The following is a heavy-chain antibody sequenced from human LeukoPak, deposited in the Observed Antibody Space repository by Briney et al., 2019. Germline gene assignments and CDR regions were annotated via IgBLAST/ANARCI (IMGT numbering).Heavy chain of an antibody. CDR3: ARARDWVYFDY. CDR2: IYYSGST. D-gene: IGHD3/OR15-3a*01. Sequence: PSETLSLTCTVSGGSISSSSYAWGWIRQPPGKGLEWIGSIYYSGSTYYNPSLKSRVTISVDTSKNQFSLKLSSVTAADTAVYYCARARDWVYFDYWGQGTLVTVSS. V-gene: IGHV4-39*07. CDR1: GGSISSSSYA. J-gene: IGHJ4*02.